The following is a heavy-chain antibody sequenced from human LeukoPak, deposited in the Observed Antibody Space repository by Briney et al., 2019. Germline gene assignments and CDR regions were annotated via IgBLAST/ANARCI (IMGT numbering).Heavy chain of an antibody. CDR2: IYHSGST. CDR3: AAGFDY. CDR1: GYSISSGYY. J-gene: IGHJ4*02. V-gene: IGHV4-38-2*02. Sequence: SETLSLTCTVSGYSISSGYYWGWIRQPPGKGLEWIGSIYHSGSTYYNPSLKSRVTISVDTSKNQSSLQLSSLTAADTAMYYCAAGFDYWGQGTLVTVSS.